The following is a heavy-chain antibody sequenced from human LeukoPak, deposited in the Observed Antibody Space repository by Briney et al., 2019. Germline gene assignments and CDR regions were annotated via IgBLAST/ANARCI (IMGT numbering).Heavy chain of an antibody. CDR3: AREGGNYKHFDY. Sequence: GASVKVSCKASEDTFTRHYMHWVRQAPGQGLEWIGLINPNDNSIDYTQKLRGRVTVTRDRSTSTVYMELNSLRSDDTAVYYCAREGGNYKHFDYWGQGSLITVSS. D-gene: IGHD3-10*01. V-gene: IGHV1-46*04. CDR1: EDTFTRHY. CDR2: INPNDNSI. J-gene: IGHJ4*02.